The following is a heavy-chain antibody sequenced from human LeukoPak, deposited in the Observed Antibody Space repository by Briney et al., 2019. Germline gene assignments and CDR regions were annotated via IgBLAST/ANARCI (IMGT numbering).Heavy chain of an antibody. CDR3: AKGPGDVVPAAIENYYYMDV. Sequence: GGSLRLSCAASGFTFSSYAMSWVRQAPGKGLEWVSAISGSGGSTYYADSVKGRFTISRDNSKNTLYLQMNSLRAEDTAVYYCAKGPGDVVPAAIENYYYMDVWGKGTTVTVSS. CDR1: GFTFSSYA. D-gene: IGHD2-2*02. V-gene: IGHV3-23*01. CDR2: ISGSGGST. J-gene: IGHJ6*03.